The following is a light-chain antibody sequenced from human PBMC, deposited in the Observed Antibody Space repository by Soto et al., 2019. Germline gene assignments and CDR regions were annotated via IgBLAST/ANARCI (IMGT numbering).Light chain of an antibody. CDR2: AAS. J-gene: IGKJ1*01. Sequence: AIQLTQSPSSLSASVGDRVTIACRASQDIRYDLGWYRQKPGKAPKLLIYAASSLQSEVPSRFSGSGSGTDFTLTISSLQPEDFATYYCLQDYTYPWAFGQGTKVELK. V-gene: IGKV1-6*01. CDR3: LQDYTYPWA. CDR1: QDIRYD.